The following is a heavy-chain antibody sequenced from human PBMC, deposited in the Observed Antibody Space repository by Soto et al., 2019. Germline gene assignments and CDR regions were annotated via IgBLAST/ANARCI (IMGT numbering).Heavy chain of an antibody. V-gene: IGHV3-23*01. D-gene: IGHD3-16*01. Sequence: GGSLRLSCAASGFTFSSYVMGWVRQAPGKGLEWVSAISGNGADTYYADSVKGRFTVSRDNSKNTLYLQINSLRADDTAVYYCAKRRGEGYFDYWGQGTLVTISS. CDR3: AKRRGEGYFDY. CDR1: GFTFSSYV. J-gene: IGHJ4*02. CDR2: ISGNGADT.